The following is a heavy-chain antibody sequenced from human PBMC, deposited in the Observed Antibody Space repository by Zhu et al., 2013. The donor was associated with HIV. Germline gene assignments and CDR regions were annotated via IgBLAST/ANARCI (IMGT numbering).Heavy chain of an antibody. Sequence: QVQLVQSGAEVKKPGASVKVSCKASGYTFTSYAMHWVRQAPGQRLEWMGWINAGNGNTKYSQKFQGRVTITRDTSASTAYMELSSLRSEDTTVYYCARDVRYFDWLLIDYWGQGTLVTVSS. D-gene: IGHD3-9*01. CDR1: GYTFTSYA. CDR2: INAGNGNT. J-gene: IGHJ4*02. CDR3: ARDVRYFDWLLIDY. V-gene: IGHV1-3*01.